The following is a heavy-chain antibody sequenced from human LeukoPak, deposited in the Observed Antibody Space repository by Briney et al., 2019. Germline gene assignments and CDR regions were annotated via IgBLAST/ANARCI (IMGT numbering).Heavy chain of an antibody. D-gene: IGHD3-16*02. CDR3: ARDNNHYDYVWGSYRLPGFDY. CDR2: IYHSGST. V-gene: IGHV4-38-2*02. J-gene: IGHJ4*02. Sequence: KSSETLSLTCTVSGYSISSGYYWGWIRQPPGKGLEWIGSIYHSGSTYYNPSLKSRVTISVDTSKNQFSPKLSSVTAADTAVYYCARDNNHYDYVWGSYRLPGFDYWGQGTLVTVSS. CDR1: GYSISSGYY.